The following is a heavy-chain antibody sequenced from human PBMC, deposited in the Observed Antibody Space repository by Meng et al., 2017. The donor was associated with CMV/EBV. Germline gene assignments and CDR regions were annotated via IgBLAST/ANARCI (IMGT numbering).Heavy chain of an antibody. V-gene: IGHV1-2*02. J-gene: IGHJ6*02. CDR1: GHTFTGYY. CDR3: ARDFANEGVYYYDYYYGMDV. CDR2: INPNSGGT. D-gene: IGHD3-10*01. Sequence: ASVKVSCKASGHTFTGYYMHWVRQAPGQGLEWMGWINPNSGGTNYAQKFQGRVTMTRDTSISTAYMELSRLRSDDTAVYYCARDFANEGVYYYDYYYGMDVWGQGTTVTVSS.